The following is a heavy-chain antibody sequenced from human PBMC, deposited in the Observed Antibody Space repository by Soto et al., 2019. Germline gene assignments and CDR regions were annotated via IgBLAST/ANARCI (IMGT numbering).Heavy chain of an antibody. CDR1: GGSISSGGYS. CDR3: ARVRSGPRTYYFDY. V-gene: IGHV4-30-2*01. CDR2: IYHSGST. D-gene: IGHD3-3*01. Sequence: PSETLSLTCAVSGGSISSGGYSWSWIRQPPGKGLEWIGYIYHSGSTYYNPSLKSRVTISVDTSKNQFSLKLSSVTAADTAVYYCARVRSGPRTYYFDYWGQGTLVTVSS. J-gene: IGHJ4*02.